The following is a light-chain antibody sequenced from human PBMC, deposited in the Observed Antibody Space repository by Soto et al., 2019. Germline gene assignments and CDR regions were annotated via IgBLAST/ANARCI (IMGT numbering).Light chain of an antibody. J-gene: IGKJ1*01. Sequence: EIVLTQSPGILYLSPGERATLSCRASQSISSTYLAWYQQKPGQAPRLLIYGASSRATGIPDRFSGSGSGTEFTLTISRLEPEDFAVFYCQQYGSSPRTFGQGTKVDIK. CDR3: QQYGSSPRT. V-gene: IGKV3-20*01. CDR2: GAS. CDR1: QSISSTY.